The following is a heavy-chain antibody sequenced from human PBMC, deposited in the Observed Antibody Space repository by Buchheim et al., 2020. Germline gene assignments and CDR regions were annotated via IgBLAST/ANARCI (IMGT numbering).Heavy chain of an antibody. V-gene: IGHV4-61*02. Sequence: QVQLQESGPGLVKPSQTLSLTCTVSGDSISSTSHSWNWIRQPAGKGLEWIGRVYTTGSPNYNPSLKSRVGISLDTSQNQFSLWLSSVTAADTAVYYCARGVTGPGAAYYYGMDVWGQGTT. J-gene: IGHJ6*02. CDR1: GDSISSTSHS. D-gene: IGHD3-9*01. CDR3: ARGVTGPGAAYYYGMDV. CDR2: VYTTGSP.